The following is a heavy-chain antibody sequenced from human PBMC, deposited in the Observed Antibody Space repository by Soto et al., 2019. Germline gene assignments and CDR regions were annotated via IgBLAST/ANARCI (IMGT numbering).Heavy chain of an antibody. D-gene: IGHD2-2*01. CDR1: GGSFSGYY. Sequence: ASETLSLTCAVYGGSFSGYYWSWIRQPPGKGLEWIGEINHSGSTNYNPSLKSRVTISVDTSKNQFSLKLSSVTAADTAVYYCARARIVVVPAAIDIWGQGTMVTVSS. CDR2: INHSGST. J-gene: IGHJ3*02. V-gene: IGHV4-34*01. CDR3: ARARIVVVPAAIDI.